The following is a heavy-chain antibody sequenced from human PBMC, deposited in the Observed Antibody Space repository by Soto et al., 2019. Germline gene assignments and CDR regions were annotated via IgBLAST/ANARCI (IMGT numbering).Heavy chain of an antibody. CDR1: GGTFSSYS. CDR3: ARDGGRHSGGIDY. CDR2: IIPIFGTA. J-gene: IGHJ4*02. V-gene: IGHV1-69*01. Sequence: QVQLVQAGAEVKKPGASVKVSCKASGGTFSSYSINWVRQAPGQGLEWMGEIIPIFGTANYAQKFQGRVTITADESTSTAYMELSSLRSEDTAVYYCARDGGRHSGGIDYWGQGTLVTVSS. D-gene: IGHD1-26*01.